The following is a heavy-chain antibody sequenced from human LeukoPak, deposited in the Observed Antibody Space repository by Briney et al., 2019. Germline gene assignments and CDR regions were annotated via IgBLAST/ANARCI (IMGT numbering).Heavy chain of an antibody. D-gene: IGHD5-12*01. CDR3: ARQGGLRLGGIPYYYYYMDV. CDR2: INYSGST. J-gene: IGHJ6*03. V-gene: IGHV4-39*01. Sequence: SETLSLTCTVSGGSISSSSYYWGWIRQPPGKGPEWIGSINYSGSTYYNPSLKSRVTISVDTSKNQFSLKLSSVTAADTAVYYCARQGGLRLGGIPYYYYYMDVWGKGTTVTVSS. CDR1: GGSISSSSYY.